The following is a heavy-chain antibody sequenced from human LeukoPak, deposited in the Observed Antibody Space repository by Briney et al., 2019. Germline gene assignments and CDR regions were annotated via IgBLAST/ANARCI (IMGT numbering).Heavy chain of an antibody. J-gene: IGHJ6*03. CDR1: GGSISSSSYY. CDR2: IYYSGST. V-gene: IGHV4-39*01. Sequence: PSETLSLTCTVSGGSISSSSYYWGWIRQPPGKGLEWIGSIYYSGSTYYNPSLKSRVTISVDTSKNQFSLKLSSVTAADTAVYYCARARNSGYYRGGYYYYYMDVWGKGTTVTVSS. CDR3: ARARNSGYYRGGYYYYYMDV. D-gene: IGHD3-22*01.